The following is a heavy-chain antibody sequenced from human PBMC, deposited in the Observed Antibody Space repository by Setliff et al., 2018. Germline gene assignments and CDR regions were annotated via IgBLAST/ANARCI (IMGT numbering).Heavy chain of an antibody. J-gene: IGHJ5*02. V-gene: IGHV4-39*01. D-gene: IGHD6-19*01. CDR3: ARRRSSGWTNNWFDP. CDR2: IYYTGIT. CDR1: GDSINTPTYH. Sequence: SETLSLTCTVSGDSINTPTYHWGWVRQPPGKGLEWIGLIYYTGITYYNPSLKSRVTISEDMSENQISLKLNPVTAADTAVYYCARRRSSGWTNNWFDPWGQGTAVTVSS.